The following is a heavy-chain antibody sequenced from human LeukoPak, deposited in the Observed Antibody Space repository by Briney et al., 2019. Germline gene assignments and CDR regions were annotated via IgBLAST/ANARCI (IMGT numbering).Heavy chain of an antibody. V-gene: IGHV1-69*06. D-gene: IGHD5-18*01. CDR2: IIPIFGTA. J-gene: IGHJ4*02. CDR1: GGTFSSYA. Sequence: SVKVSCKASGGTFSSYAISWVRQAPGQGLEWMGGIIPIFGTANYAQKFQGRVTITADKSTSTAYMELSSLRSDDTAVYYCARYHPDTADDYWGQGTLVTVSS. CDR3: ARYHPDTADDY.